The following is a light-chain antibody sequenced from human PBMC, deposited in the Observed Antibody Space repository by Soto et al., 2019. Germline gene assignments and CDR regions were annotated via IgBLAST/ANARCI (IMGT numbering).Light chain of an antibody. V-gene: IGKV3-15*01. CDR1: QSVRSK. CDR3: QQYNNWPTIT. Sequence: EVLMTQSPDTLSVSPGETVTLSCRASQSVRSKLAWYQQKPGQAPRLFIYGASTRATGIPARFSGSGSGTEFTLTISSLKSEDFAIYYCQQYNNWPTITFGQGTRLEIK. J-gene: IGKJ5*01. CDR2: GAS.